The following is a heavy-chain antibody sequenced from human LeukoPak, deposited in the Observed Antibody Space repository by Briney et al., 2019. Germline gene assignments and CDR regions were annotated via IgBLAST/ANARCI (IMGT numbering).Heavy chain of an antibody. CDR2: ISGSGGST. V-gene: IGHV3-23*01. D-gene: IGHD1-26*01. J-gene: IGHJ4*02. Sequence: GGSLRLSCAASGFTFSSYAMSWVRQAPGKGLEWVSAISGSGGSTYYADSVKGRFTISRDNAKNSLYLQMNSLRAEDTAVYYCARATPIGRSYPFDYWGQGTLVTVSS. CDR1: GFTFSSYA. CDR3: ARATPIGRSYPFDY.